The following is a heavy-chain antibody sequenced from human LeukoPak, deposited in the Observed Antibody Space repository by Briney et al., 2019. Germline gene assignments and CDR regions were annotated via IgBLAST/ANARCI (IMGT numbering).Heavy chain of an antibody. Sequence: GRSLRLSCAASGFTFSSYAMHWVRQAPGKGLEWGAVISYDGSNKYYADSVKGRFTISRDNSKNTLYLQMNSLRAEDTAVYYCARGDGQGIAAAGLFDYWGQGTLVTVSS. CDR2: ISYDGSNK. D-gene: IGHD6-13*01. CDR1: GFTFSSYA. J-gene: IGHJ4*02. CDR3: ARGDGQGIAAAGLFDY. V-gene: IGHV3-30*04.